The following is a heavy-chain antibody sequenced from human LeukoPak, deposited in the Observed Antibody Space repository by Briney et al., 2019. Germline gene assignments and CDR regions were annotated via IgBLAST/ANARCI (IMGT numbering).Heavy chain of an antibody. CDR2: ISAYNGNT. V-gene: IGHV1-18*01. J-gene: IGHJ4*02. Sequence: ASVKVSCKASGGTFSSYTISWVRQAPGQGLEWMGWISAYNGNTNYAQKLQGRVTMTTDTSTSTAYMELRSLRSDDTAVYYCARDRGNVVVPAALDYWGQGTLVTVSS. D-gene: IGHD2-2*01. CDR3: ARDRGNVVVPAALDY. CDR1: GGTFSSYT.